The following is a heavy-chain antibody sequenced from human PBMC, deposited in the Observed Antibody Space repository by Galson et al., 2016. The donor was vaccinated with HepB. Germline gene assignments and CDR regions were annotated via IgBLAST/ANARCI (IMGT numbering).Heavy chain of an antibody. CDR2: INPYNSDT. D-gene: IGHD2-21*02. V-gene: IGHV1-2*02. Sequence: SVKVSCKASGYTFTGYYIHWVRQAPGQGLEWMGWINPYNSDTNYAQKFQGRVTMTRDTSISTAYMDLNRLRSDDSAVYYCARGEVVVTGILAVRYFDYWGQGTLGTVSS. J-gene: IGHJ4*02. CDR1: GYTFTGYY. CDR3: ARGEVVVTGILAVRYFDY.